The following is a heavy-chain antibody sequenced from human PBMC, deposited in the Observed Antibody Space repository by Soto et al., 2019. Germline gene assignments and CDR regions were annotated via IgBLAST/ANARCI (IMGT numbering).Heavy chain of an antibody. J-gene: IGHJ3*02. CDR1: DFTFSSYE. CDR2: ISSNGGTM. V-gene: IGHV3-48*03. CDR3: TKAKSVMYSGYDAFDI. Sequence: GGSLRLSCAASDFTFSSYELDWGGQGPGKVLEGVAYISSNGGTMYYGNSVTDRFTNSRDHADNSLYLPINSLRAEDTAVYYLTKAKSVMYSGYDAFDIWGRGTMVTVSS. D-gene: IGHD5-12*01.